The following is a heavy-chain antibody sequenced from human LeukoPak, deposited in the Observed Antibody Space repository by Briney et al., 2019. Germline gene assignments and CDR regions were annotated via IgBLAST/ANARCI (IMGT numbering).Heavy chain of an antibody. CDR2: ITSSSSNM. V-gene: IGHV3-48*01. J-gene: IGHJ4*02. Sequence: GGSLTLSCAASGFTCSSYSMNWVRQAPGKGLEWVSLITSSSSNMYYADSVKGRFTISRDNAKNSLYLQMNSLRAEDTAVYYCARVGSSWCLDCWGQGTLVTVSS. CDR1: GFTCSSYS. D-gene: IGHD6-13*01. CDR3: ARVGSSWCLDC.